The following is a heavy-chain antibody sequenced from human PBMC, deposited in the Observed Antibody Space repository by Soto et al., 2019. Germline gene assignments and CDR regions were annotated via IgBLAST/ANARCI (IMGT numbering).Heavy chain of an antibody. CDR2: ISYDGSNK. Sequence: QVQLVESGGGVVQPGRSLRLSCAASGFTFSRYAMHWVRQAPGKGLEWVAVISYDGSNKYYADSVKGRFTISRDNSKNTLYLQMNSLRAEDTAVYYCARDRRAGMATISGYWGQGTLVTVSS. CDR1: GFTFSRYA. D-gene: IGHD5-12*01. CDR3: ARDRRAGMATISGY. V-gene: IGHV3-30-3*01. J-gene: IGHJ4*02.